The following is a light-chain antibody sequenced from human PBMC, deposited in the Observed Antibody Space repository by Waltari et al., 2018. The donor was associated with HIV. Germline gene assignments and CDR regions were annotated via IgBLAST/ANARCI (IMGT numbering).Light chain of an antibody. CDR2: DDS. V-gene: IGLV3-21*02. Sequence: YVLTQPPSVSVAPGQTARITCGGDNIAGRKVHWYQRRPGQAPALVVFDDSDRPSGIPERFAGSISGNTATLIISRVEDGDEADYYCQVWDESNEQVVFGGGTRVTVL. CDR3: QVWDESNEQVV. CDR1: NIAGRK. J-gene: IGLJ2*01.